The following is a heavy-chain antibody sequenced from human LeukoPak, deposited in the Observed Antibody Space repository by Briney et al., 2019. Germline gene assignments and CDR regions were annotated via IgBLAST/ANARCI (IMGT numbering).Heavy chain of an antibody. Sequence: PGGSLRLSCAASGFTFSSYAMSWVRQAPGKGLEWVSGISGSGSNSYYADSVKGRFTISRDNSKNTLYLQMNSLRAEDTAVYYCARPADYGGFEYWGQGTLVTVSS. CDR1: GFTFSSYA. V-gene: IGHV3-23*01. D-gene: IGHD4-17*01. J-gene: IGHJ4*02. CDR2: ISGSGSNS. CDR3: ARPADYGGFEY.